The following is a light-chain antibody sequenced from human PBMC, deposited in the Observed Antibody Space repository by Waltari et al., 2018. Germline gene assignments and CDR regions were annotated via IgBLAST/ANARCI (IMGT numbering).Light chain of an antibody. J-gene: IGKJ1*01. Sequence: DIVMTQSPDPLAVSLGERATINCKSSQNVLYSSNNKNYLAWYQQKPGQPPKLPIYWASNRESGVPDRFSGSGSGTDFTLTISSLQAEDVAVYYCQQYYGTPPTFGQGTKVEIK. CDR1: QNVLYSSNNKNY. V-gene: IGKV4-1*01. CDR3: QQYYGTPPT. CDR2: WAS.